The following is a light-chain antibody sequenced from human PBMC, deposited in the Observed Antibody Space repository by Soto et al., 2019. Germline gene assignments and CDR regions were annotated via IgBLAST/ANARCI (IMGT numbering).Light chain of an antibody. CDR1: QGIRSG. CDR2: GAS. J-gene: IGKJ2*01. V-gene: IGKV1-17*01. Sequence: DIQMTQSPSSLSASVGDRVTITCRASQGIRSGLAWYQQKPGKAPKRLIYGASSLQSGVPPRFSGSGSGTEFTLTISRLQPEDSATYFCLQHNSYPRTFGQGTKLEIK. CDR3: LQHNSYPRT.